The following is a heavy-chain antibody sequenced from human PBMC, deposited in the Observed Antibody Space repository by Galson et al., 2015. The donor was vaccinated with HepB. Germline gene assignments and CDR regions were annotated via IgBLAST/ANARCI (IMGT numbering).Heavy chain of an antibody. CDR2: ITSNGGRT. D-gene: IGHD2-8*01. J-gene: IGHJ4*02. CDR1: GFTFSRYA. Sequence: SLRLSCAASGFTFSRYAMTWVRQAPGKGLEWISSITSNGGRTFYTNSVKGRFTISRDNSRTTVARQLSSLRPEDTAVYYCAKDGIMVSNNPYQLHFWGQGTLVSVSS. V-gene: IGHV3-23*01. CDR3: AKDGIMVSNNPYQLHF.